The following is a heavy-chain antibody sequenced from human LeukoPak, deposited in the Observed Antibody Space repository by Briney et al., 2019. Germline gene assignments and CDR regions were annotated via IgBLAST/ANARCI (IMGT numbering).Heavy chain of an antibody. V-gene: IGHV3-15*01. CDR1: GFTFSNAW. CDR3: TTRVILSPVVDY. Sequence: GGSLRLSCAASGFTFSNAWMSWVRQAPGKGLEWVGRIKSKTDGGTTDYAAPVKGRFTISRDDSKNTLYLQMNSLKTEDTAVYYCTTRVILSPVVDYWGQGTLVTVSS. CDR2: IKSKTDGGTT. J-gene: IGHJ4*02. D-gene: IGHD3-16*01.